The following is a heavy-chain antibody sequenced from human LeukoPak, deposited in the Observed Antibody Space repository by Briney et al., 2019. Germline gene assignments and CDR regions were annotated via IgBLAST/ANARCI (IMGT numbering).Heavy chain of an antibody. CDR3: ARADTMVRGVNQPYYYGMDV. V-gene: IGHV1-69*06. Sequence: GSSVKVSCKASGGTFSSYAISWVRQAPGQGLEWMGGIIPIFGTANYAQKFQGRVTITADKSTSTAYMELSSLRSEDTAVYYCARADTMVRGVNQPYYYGMDVWGKGTTVTVSS. D-gene: IGHD3-10*01. CDR2: IIPIFGTA. CDR1: GGTFSSYA. J-gene: IGHJ6*04.